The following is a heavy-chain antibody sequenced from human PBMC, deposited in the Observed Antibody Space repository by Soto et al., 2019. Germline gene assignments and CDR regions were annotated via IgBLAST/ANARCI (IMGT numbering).Heavy chain of an antibody. CDR3: ARYVPYCGGDCYTDAFDF. V-gene: IGHV4-30-4*08. CDR2: IYYSGST. D-gene: IGHD2-21*02. J-gene: IGHJ3*01. CDR1: EGPSRGGGSY. Sequence: TRPHSSSISEGPSRGGGSYRSSTRQPPGQGLAWIGYIYYSGSTSYNPSLKSRVTISVDTSKNQFSLKLSSVTAADTAVYYCARYVPYCGGDCYTDAFDFWGQGTMVTGS.